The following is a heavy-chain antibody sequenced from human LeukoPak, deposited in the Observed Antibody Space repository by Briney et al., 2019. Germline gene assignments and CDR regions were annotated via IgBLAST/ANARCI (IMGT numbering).Heavy chain of an antibody. J-gene: IGHJ4*02. Sequence: SETLSLTCTVSGGSISSSSYYWGWIRQPPGKGLEWIGSIYYSGSTYYNLSLKSRVTISVDTSKNQFSLKLSSVTAADTAVYYCARSRNYYGSGSYYNPFDYWGQGTLVTVSS. CDR3: ARSRNYYGSGSYYNPFDY. CDR2: IYYSGST. D-gene: IGHD3-10*01. CDR1: GGSISSSSYY. V-gene: IGHV4-39*07.